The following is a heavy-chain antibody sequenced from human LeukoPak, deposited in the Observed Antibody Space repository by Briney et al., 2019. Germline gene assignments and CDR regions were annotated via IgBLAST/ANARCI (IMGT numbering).Heavy chain of an antibody. V-gene: IGHV1-46*01. Sequence: ASVKVSCKASGYTFTGPYIHWVRQAPGQGLEWMGIINPSGGSTSYAQKFQGRVTMTRDMSTSTVYMELSSLRSEDTAVYYCARTIRRGPYAYYFDYWGQGTLVTVSS. CDR2: INPSGGST. CDR1: GYTFTGPY. D-gene: IGHD3-16*01. J-gene: IGHJ4*02. CDR3: ARTIRRGPYAYYFDY.